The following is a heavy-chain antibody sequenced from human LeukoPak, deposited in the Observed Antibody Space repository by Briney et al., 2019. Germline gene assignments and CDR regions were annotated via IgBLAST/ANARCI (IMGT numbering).Heavy chain of an antibody. Sequence: GSLRLSCAASEFTFSSYWMSWVRQAPGKGLEWVANIKQDGSEKYYVDSVKGRFTISRDNAENSLYLQMNSLRAEDTAVYYCARDKIVGATNFDYWGQGTLVTVSS. V-gene: IGHV3-7*01. D-gene: IGHD1-26*01. CDR3: ARDKIVGATNFDY. CDR2: IKQDGSEK. CDR1: EFTFSSYW. J-gene: IGHJ4*02.